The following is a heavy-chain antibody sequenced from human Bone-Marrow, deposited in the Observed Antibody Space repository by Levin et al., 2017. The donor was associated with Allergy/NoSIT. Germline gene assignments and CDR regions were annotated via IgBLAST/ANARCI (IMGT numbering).Heavy chain of an antibody. V-gene: IGHV1-69*06. Sequence: ASVKVSCKASGGTFSSYAISWVRQAPGQGLEWMGGIIPIFGTANYAQKFQGRVTITADKSTSTAYMELSSLRSEDTAVYYCARGYLYGDYGYFQHWGQGTLVTVSS. J-gene: IGHJ1*01. CDR3: ARGYLYGDYGYFQH. D-gene: IGHD4-17*01. CDR2: IIPIFGTA. CDR1: GGTFSSYA.